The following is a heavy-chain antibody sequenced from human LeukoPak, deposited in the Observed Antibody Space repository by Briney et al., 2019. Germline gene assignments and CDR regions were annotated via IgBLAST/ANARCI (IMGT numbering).Heavy chain of an antibody. V-gene: IGHV1-46*01. D-gene: IGHD6-19*01. J-gene: IGHJ5*02. CDR1: GYTFTSYY. CDR2: INPSGGST. Sequence: GASVKVSCKASGYTFTSYYMHWVRQAPGQGLEWMGIINPSGGSTSYAQKFQGRVTMTRDMSTSTAYMELSSLKSEDTAVYYCARCPIAVAGIRSQNWFDPWGQGTLVTVSS. CDR3: ARCPIAVAGIRSQNWFDP.